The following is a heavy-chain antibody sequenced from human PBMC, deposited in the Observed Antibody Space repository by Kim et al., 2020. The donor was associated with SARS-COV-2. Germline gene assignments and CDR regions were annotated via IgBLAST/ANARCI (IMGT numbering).Heavy chain of an antibody. CDR2: ISWSSGSI. V-gene: IGHV3-9*01. D-gene: IGHD5-12*01. J-gene: IGHJ4*02. CDR3: AKDSGNSGYDTERFDH. CDR1: GFTFGDYA. Sequence: GGSLRLSCAASGFTFGDYAMHWVRQAPGKGLEWVSGISWSSGSICYADSVKGRFTISRDNAKNSLYLQMNSLRAEDTALYYCAKDSGNSGYDTERFDHWGQGTLVTVSS.